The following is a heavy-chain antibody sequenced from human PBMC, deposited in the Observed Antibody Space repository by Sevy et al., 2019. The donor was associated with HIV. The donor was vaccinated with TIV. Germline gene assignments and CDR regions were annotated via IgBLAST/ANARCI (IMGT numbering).Heavy chain of an antibody. J-gene: IGHJ5*02. V-gene: IGHV3-23*01. CDR2: ISGTGGRT. D-gene: IGHD1-20*01. Sequence: GESLKISCVASGFTLNSYAMSWVRQAPGKGLEWISDISGTGGRTNYADSVVGRFTISRDNSKNTLYLQMNSLRAEETAIYYCARDGYNGIPFDRWGQGTLVTVSS. CDR1: GFTLNSYA. CDR3: ARDGYNGIPFDR.